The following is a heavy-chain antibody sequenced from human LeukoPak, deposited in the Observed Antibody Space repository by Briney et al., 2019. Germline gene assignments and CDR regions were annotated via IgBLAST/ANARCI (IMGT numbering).Heavy chain of an antibody. CDR1: GGSISGYY. J-gene: IGHJ4*02. CDR3: ARVIPGQWLVPSVFDY. CDR2: IYYSGST. Sequence: SETLSLTCTVSGGSISGYYWSWIRQPPGKGLEWIGHIYYSGSTNYNPSLKSRVTISVDTSKNQFSLKLSSVTAADTAVYYCARVIPGQWLVPSVFDYWGQGTLVTVSS. D-gene: IGHD6-19*01. V-gene: IGHV4-59*01.